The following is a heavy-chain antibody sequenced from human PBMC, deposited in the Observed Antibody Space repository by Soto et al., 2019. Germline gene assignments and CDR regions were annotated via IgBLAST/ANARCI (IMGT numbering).Heavy chain of an antibody. V-gene: IGHV1-69*13. CDR1: GGTFSSYA. D-gene: IGHD2-2*01. CDR3: ARESVPAANQNMYYYYYGMDV. J-gene: IGHJ6*02. Sequence: SVKVSCKASGGTFSSYAISWVRQAPGQGLEWMGGIIPIFGTANYAQKFQGRVTITADESTSTAYMELSSLRSEDTAVYYCARESVPAANQNMYYYYYGMDVWGQGTTVTVSS. CDR2: IIPIFGTA.